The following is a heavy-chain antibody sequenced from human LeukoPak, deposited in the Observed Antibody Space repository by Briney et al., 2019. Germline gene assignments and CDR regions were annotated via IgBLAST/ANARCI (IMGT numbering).Heavy chain of an antibody. J-gene: IGHJ4*02. V-gene: IGHV4-59*11. CDR2: IRYSGST. CDR3: ARGVPY. D-gene: IGHD3-10*01. CDR1: GASISSHY. Sequence: SETLSLTCTVSGASISSHYWSWIRQPPGKGLEWIGYIRYSGSTNYNPSLKSRVTISIDTSKNQLSLTLNSVTAADTAVYYCARGVPYWGQGTLVTASS.